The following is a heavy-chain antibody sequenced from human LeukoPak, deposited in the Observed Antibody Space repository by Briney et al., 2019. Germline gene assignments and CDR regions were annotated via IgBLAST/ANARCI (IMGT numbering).Heavy chain of an antibody. D-gene: IGHD6-19*01. J-gene: IGHJ4*02. CDR3: ATEGYIAVAGQFDY. CDR2: FEPEDGET. CDR1: GYTLTELS. Sequence: EASVKVSCKVSGYTLTELSMHWVRQAPGKGLEWMGGFEPEDGETIYAQKFQGRVTMTEDTSTDTAYMELSSLRSEDTAVYYCATEGYIAVAGQFDYWGQGTLVTVSS. V-gene: IGHV1-24*01.